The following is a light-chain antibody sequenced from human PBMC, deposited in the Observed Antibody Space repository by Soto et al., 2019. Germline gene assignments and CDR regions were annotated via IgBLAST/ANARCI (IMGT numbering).Light chain of an antibody. J-gene: IGKJ5*01. CDR3: QQRTYSIT. V-gene: IGKV3-11*01. Sequence: EVVMTQSPATLSVSPGERATLSCRASESVSSNFAWYQQRPGQAPRLVIYDASHRATGIPVRLSGSGSGTDFTLTISSLEPEDFAVYYCQQRTYSITFGQGTRLEIK. CDR2: DAS. CDR1: ESVSSN.